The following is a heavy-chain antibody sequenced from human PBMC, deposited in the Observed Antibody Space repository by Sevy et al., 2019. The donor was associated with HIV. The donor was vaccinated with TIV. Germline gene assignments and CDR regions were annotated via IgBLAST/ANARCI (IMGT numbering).Heavy chain of an antibody. CDR3: ARDGGYSVNFLPSGY. J-gene: IGHJ4*02. D-gene: IGHD3-10*02. V-gene: IGHV3-30-3*01. Sequence: GGSLRLSCAASGFTFSGHAMHWVRQAPGKGLEWMAAISYDGSSKYYADSVKGRFTISRDDSKNTLYLQMSSLRAGDTAVYYCARDGGYSVNFLPSGYWGQGTLVTVSS. CDR1: GFTFSGHA. CDR2: ISYDGSSK.